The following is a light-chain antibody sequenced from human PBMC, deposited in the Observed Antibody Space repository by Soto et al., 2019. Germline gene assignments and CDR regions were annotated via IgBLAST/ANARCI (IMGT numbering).Light chain of an antibody. CDR3: QAWDSNTGV. Sequence: SYELTQPPSVSVSPGQTASIPCSGDKLGDKYACWYQQKPGQSPVLVIYQDRKRPSGIPERFSGSNSGNTATLTISGTQAVDEADYYCQAWDSNTGVFGTGTKLTVL. J-gene: IGLJ1*01. V-gene: IGLV3-1*01. CDR2: QDR. CDR1: KLGDKY.